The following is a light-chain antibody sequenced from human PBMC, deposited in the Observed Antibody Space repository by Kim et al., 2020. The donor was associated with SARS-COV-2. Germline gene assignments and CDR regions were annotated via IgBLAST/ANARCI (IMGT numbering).Light chain of an antibody. CDR2: GAS. Sequence: LSLSPGESATLSCRASQSLDSSALAWYQQKPGQAPRLLIHGASSRATGIPDKFSGSGSGTDFTLTIRRLEPEDFAIYYCQQNGATFGGGTKVDIK. J-gene: IGKJ4*01. CDR1: QSLDSSA. CDR3: QQNGAT. V-gene: IGKV3-20*01.